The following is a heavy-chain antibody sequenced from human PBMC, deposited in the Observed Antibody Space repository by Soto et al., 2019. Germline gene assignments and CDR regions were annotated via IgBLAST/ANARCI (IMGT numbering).Heavy chain of an antibody. CDR3: DRELRGYSYGPGEVY. V-gene: IGHV4-30-4*01. D-gene: IGHD5-18*01. CDR2: IYSSGTA. Sequence: SETLSLTCTVSGGSITSSNYYWSWIRQSPGEGLEWIGHIYSSGTAYYNPSLMSRVSMSIDTSKNQFSLNLNSVTVADTAVYFCDRELRGYSYGPGEVYWGRGTLVTAPQ. CDR1: GGSITSSNYY. J-gene: IGHJ4*02.